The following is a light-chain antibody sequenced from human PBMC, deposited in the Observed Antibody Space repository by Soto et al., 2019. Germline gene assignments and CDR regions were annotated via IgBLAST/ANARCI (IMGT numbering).Light chain of an antibody. J-gene: IGKJ1*01. CDR3: QQYGSSPRT. CDR2: VAS. CDR1: QSVSSNY. V-gene: IGKV3-20*01. Sequence: EIVLTQSPGTLSLSPGDRATLSCRASQSVSSNYLAWYHQKPGQAPRLLIYVASNRATGIPDRFSGSGSGTDFTLTISRLEPEDFAVYYCQQYGSSPRTFGQGTKVDIK.